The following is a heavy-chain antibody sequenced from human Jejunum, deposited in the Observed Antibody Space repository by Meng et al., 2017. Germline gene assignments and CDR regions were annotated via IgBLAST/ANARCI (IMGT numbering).Heavy chain of an antibody. J-gene: IGHJ5*02. CDR1: GGSISDSNW. D-gene: IGHD5-12*01. CDR2: IYHTGSA. V-gene: IGHV4-4*02. CDR3: ARDLLGPAIAASGYFDP. Sequence: VPQERLGPGPVKPSGPLSLPSAASGGSISDSNWCSGVRHPTGKGLEWIGEIYHTGSANYNPSLKSRVTMSLDKSKNQFFLDLTSVTAADTAVYYCARDLLGPAIAASGYFDPWGQGTLVTVSS.